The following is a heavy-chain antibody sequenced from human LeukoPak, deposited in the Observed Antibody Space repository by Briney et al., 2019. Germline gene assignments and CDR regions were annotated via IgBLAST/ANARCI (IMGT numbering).Heavy chain of an antibody. CDR2: IIPIFGTA. V-gene: IGHV1-69*05. Sequence: SVKVSCKASGGTLSSYAISWVRQAPGQGLEWMGGIIPIFGTANYAQKFQGRVTITTDESTSTANMELSSLRSEDTAVYYCAREVHRELLIDYYYYMDVWGKGTTVTVTS. CDR1: GGTLSSYA. J-gene: IGHJ6*03. CDR3: AREVHRELLIDYYYYMDV. D-gene: IGHD1-26*01.